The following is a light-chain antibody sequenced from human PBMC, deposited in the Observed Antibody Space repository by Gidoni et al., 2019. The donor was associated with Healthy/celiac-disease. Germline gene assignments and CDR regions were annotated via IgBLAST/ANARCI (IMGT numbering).Light chain of an antibody. J-gene: IGLJ3*02. Sequence: SYELTQPPPVSVSPGQTARTTCSGDALPKQYAYWYQQKPGQAPVLVIYKDSERPSGIPERFSGSSSGTTVTLTISGVQAEDEADYYCQSADSSGTSRVFGGGTKLTVL. V-gene: IGLV3-25*03. CDR3: QSADSSGTSRV. CDR2: KDS. CDR1: ALPKQY.